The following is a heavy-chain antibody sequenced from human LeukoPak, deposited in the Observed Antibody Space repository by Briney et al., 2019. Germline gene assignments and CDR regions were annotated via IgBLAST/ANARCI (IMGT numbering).Heavy chain of an antibody. Sequence: ASVKVSCKASGYTFTSYDINWVRQATGQGLEWMGWINTNTGNPTYAQGFTGRFVFSLDTSVSTAYLQISSLKAEDTAVYYCARAHTVAGIDYWGQGTLVTVSS. CDR1: GYTFTSYD. CDR2: INTNTGNP. D-gene: IGHD6-19*01. CDR3: ARAHTVAGIDY. V-gene: IGHV7-4-1*02. J-gene: IGHJ4*02.